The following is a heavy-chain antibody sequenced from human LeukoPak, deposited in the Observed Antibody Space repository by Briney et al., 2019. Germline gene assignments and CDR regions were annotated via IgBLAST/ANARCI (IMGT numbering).Heavy chain of an antibody. D-gene: IGHD1-26*01. CDR3: ARDSAPGGSYYPFDY. CDR1: GGSIRSSNW. V-gene: IGHV4-4*02. CDR2: IYHSGST. Sequence: SETLSLTCAVSGGSIRSSNWWSWVRQPPGKGLKWIGEIYHSGSTNYNPSLKSRVTISVDKSKNQFSLKLSSVTAADTAVYYCARDSAPGGSYYPFDYWGQGNLVTVSS. J-gene: IGHJ4*02.